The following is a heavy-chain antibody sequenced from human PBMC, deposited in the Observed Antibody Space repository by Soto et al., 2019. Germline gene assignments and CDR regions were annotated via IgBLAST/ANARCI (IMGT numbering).Heavy chain of an antibody. J-gene: IGHJ6*02. CDR1: GFTFSSYA. CDR2: ISYDGSNK. Sequence: LRLSCAASGFTFSSYAMHWVRQAPGKGLEWVAVISYDGSNKYYADSVKGRFTISRDNSKNTLYLQMNSLRAEDTAVYYCARDGQGIAAAATDSYYYGMDDWGQGTMVTVSS. D-gene: IGHD6-13*01. CDR3: ARDGQGIAAAATDSYYYGMDD. V-gene: IGHV3-30-3*01.